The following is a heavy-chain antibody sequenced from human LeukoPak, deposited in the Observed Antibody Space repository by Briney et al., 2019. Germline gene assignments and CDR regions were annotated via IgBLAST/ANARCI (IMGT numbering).Heavy chain of an antibody. CDR1: GGSISSYY. V-gene: IGHV4-59*01. J-gene: IGHJ3*02. Sequence: PPETLSLTCTVSGGSISSYYWSWIRQPPGKGLEWIGYIYYSGSTNYNPSLKSRVTISVDTSKNQFSLKLSSVTAADTAVYYCARDAYCGGDCDAFDIWGQGTMVTVSS. D-gene: IGHD2-21*02. CDR2: IYYSGST. CDR3: ARDAYCGGDCDAFDI.